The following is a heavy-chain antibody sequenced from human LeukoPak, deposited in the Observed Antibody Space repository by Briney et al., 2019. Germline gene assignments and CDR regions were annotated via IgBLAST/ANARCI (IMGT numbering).Heavy chain of an antibody. CDR2: INHSGST. D-gene: IGHD3-22*01. CDR1: GVSFSGYY. CDR3: ARGRGYYYDSSGYYTFDY. J-gene: IGHJ4*02. Sequence: SETLSLTCAVYGVSFSGYYWSWIRQPPAKGLEWIGEINHSGSTNYNPSLKSRVTISVDTSKNQFSLKLSSVTDADTAVYYCARGRGYYYDSSGYYTFDYWGQGTLVTVSS. V-gene: IGHV4-34*01.